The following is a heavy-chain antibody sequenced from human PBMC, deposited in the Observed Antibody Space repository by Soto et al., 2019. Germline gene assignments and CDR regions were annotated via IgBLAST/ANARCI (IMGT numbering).Heavy chain of an antibody. D-gene: IGHD6-19*01. CDR2: IRRKTDGGTA. J-gene: IGHJ4*02. V-gene: IGHV3-15*01. CDR3: RTQWLD. CDR1: GFTFIDAW. Sequence: GGSLRLSCAASGFTFIDAWMSWVRQAPGKGLEWVGRIRRKTDGGTADYAAPVKGRFTISRDDSKNTLYLQMNSLKTEDTAVYYCRTQWLDWGQGTLVTVSS.